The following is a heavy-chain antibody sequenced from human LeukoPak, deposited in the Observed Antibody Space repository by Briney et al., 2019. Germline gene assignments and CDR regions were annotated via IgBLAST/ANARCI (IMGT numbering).Heavy chain of an antibody. V-gene: IGHV4-34*01. CDR1: GGSFNDYY. CDR2: INLRGST. Sequence: PSETLSLTCAVYGGSFNDYYWNWIRQPPGKGLEWIGEINLRGSTTYNPSLKSRVTISLDESKNQFSLNLSSVTAADTAVYYCARSDGYGLVGIWGQGTMVTVSS. D-gene: IGHD3-10*01. CDR3: ARSDGYGLVGI. J-gene: IGHJ3*02.